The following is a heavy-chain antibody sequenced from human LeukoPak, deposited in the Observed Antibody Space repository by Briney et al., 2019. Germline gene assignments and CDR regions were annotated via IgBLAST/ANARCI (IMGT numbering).Heavy chain of an antibody. CDR3: AIMPKSYGGSHDAFDI. CDR2: ISGSGGST. V-gene: IGHV3-23*01. J-gene: IGHJ3*02. D-gene: IGHD4-23*01. CDR1: IFTCSSYA. Sequence: GGSLRLSCAASIFTCSSYAMSCVRQAPGKGLEWVSAISGSGGSTYYADSVKGRFTISRDNYKNTLYLQMNRLRAEDTDEYHGAIMPKSYGGSHDAFDIWGQGTMVTVSS.